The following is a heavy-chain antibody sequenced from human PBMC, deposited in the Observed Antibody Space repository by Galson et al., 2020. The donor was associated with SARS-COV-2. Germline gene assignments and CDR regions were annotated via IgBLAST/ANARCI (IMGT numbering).Heavy chain of an antibody. CDR3: TTGSGLHLLGGICYKDC. CDR1: GLTFSNVW. D-gene: IGHD2-8*02. Sequence: GESLKISCAASGLTFSNVWMSWVRQSPGKGLEWVGLIKSKASGGKIDYTAPVRGRFTISRDDSEHTLYLHRNSLKTEDTAVYYCTTGSGLHLLGGICYKDCCGQGTLVTVSS. V-gene: IGHV3-15*01. CDR2: IKSKASGGKI. J-gene: IGHJ4*02.